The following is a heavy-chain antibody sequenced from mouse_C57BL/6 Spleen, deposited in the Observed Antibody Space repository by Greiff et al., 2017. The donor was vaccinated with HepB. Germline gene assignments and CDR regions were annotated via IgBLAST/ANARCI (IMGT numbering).Heavy chain of an antibody. CDR1: GFTFSDYG. J-gene: IGHJ4*01. CDR2: ISSGSSTI. CDR3: ARRPVYAMDY. Sequence: EVKLVESGGGLVKPGGSLKLSCAASGFTFSDYGMHWVRQAPEKGLEWVAYISSGSSTIYYADTVKGRFTITRDNAKNTLFLQMTSLRSEDTAMYYCARRPVYAMDYWGQGTSVTVSS. V-gene: IGHV5-17*01.